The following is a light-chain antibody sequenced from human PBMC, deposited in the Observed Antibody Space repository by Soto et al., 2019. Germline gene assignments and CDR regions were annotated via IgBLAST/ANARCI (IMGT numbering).Light chain of an antibody. CDR3: QQYGSSPAT. CDR2: GAS. CDR1: QSVSSSY. V-gene: IGKV3-20*01. Sequence: EIVLTQSPGTLSLSPGERATLSCRASQSVSSSYLAWYQQKPGQAPRLLIYGASSRATGMPDRFSGSGSGTDSTLTISRLEPEDFAVYYCQQYGSSPATFGQGTKVEIK. J-gene: IGKJ1*01.